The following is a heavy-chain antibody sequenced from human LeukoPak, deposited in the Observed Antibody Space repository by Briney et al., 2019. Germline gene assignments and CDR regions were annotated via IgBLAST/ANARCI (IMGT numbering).Heavy chain of an antibody. J-gene: IGHJ4*02. CDR2: IFHSGST. CDR3: ARAEPRGSVWYPY. Sequence: SGTLSLTCTVSGDSISSNNWWSWARQPPGKGVEWIGEIFHSGSTNYNPSLKSRVTILVDKSKNQFSLKLNSVTAADTAVYYCARAEPRGSVWYPYWGQGTLVTVSS. V-gene: IGHV4-4*02. D-gene: IGHD6-13*01. CDR1: GDSISSNNW.